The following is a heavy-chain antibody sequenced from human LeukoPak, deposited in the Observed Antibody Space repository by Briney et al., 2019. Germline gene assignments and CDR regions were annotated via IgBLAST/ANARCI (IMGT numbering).Heavy chain of an antibody. V-gene: IGHV1-8*01. J-gene: IGHJ6*03. Sequence: VASVKVSCKASGYTFTSYDINWVRQATGQGLEWMGWMNPNSGNTGYAQKFQGRVTMTRNTSISTAYMELSSLRSEDTAVYYCASTNPKGVLTTVEDYYYYMAVWGKGTTVTVSS. CDR1: GYTFTSYD. CDR3: ASTNPKGVLTTVEDYYYYMAV. CDR2: MNPNSGNT. D-gene: IGHD3-9*01.